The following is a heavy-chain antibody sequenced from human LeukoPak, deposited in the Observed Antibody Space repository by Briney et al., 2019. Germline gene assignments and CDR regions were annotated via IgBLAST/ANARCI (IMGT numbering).Heavy chain of an antibody. J-gene: IGHJ4*02. D-gene: IGHD3-9*01. V-gene: IGHV3-30*03. Sequence: GRSLRLSCAASGFTFSSYGMHWVRQAPGKGLEWVAVISYDGSNKYYADSVKGRFTISRDNAKNTLFLQMNSLRAEDTAVYYCARDYAYFDWFLDFWGQGTLVTVSS. CDR1: GFTFSSYG. CDR2: ISYDGSNK. CDR3: ARDYAYFDWFLDF.